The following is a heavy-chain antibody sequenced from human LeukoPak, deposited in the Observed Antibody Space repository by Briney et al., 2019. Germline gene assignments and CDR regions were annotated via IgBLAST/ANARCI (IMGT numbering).Heavy chain of an antibody. Sequence: GGSLRLSRAASGFTFSSYWMHWVRQAPGKGLVWVSRINSDVSSTSYADSVKGRFTISRDSAKNTLYLQMNSLRAEDTAVYYCARSGGYSSSWSIFDYWGQGTLVTVSS. CDR1: GFTFSSYW. CDR3: ARSGGYSSSWSIFDY. J-gene: IGHJ4*02. V-gene: IGHV3-74*01. D-gene: IGHD6-13*01. CDR2: INSDVSST.